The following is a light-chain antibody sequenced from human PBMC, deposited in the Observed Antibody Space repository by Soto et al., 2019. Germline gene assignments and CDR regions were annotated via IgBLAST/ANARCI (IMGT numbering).Light chain of an antibody. CDR2: KAS. Sequence: DIQMTQSPSTLSASVGDTVTITCRASQSLSYWLAWYQQKPGQAPKLLIHKASTLESGVPSRFSGSGSGTEFTLSISSLQPDDFATFSFQQYDRLPYTFGKGTKLYIK. J-gene: IGKJ2*01. CDR3: QQYDRLPYT. V-gene: IGKV1-5*03. CDR1: QSLSYW.